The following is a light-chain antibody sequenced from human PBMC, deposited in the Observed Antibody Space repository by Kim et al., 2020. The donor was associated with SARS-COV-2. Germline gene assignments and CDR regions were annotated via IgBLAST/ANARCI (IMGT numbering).Light chain of an antibody. Sequence: SVGDRVTITWRASENVSGRLAWYQQKPGKAPNLLIYKTSNLENGVPSRFSGSGSGTEFTLTITSLQADDFATYYCQQYNTYSPWAFGQGTKVDIK. CDR3: QQYNTYSPWA. J-gene: IGKJ1*01. V-gene: IGKV1-5*03. CDR2: KTS. CDR1: ENVSGR.